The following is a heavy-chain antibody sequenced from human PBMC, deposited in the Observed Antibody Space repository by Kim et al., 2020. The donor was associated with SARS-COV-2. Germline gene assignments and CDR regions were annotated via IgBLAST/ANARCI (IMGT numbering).Heavy chain of an antibody. CDR2: IYYSGST. Sequence: SETLSLTCTVSGGSISSGGYYWSWIRQHQGQGLEWIGYIYYSGSTYYTASLKSRVTISVDMSKNQFSLRLSSVTAADTAVYYCARRDDYGSAYTNHWFDPSGPGTLVTVSP. J-gene: IGHJ5*02. D-gene: IGHD3-10*01. CDR1: GGSISSGGYY. V-gene: IGHV4-31*03. CDR3: ARRDDYGSAYTNHWFDP.